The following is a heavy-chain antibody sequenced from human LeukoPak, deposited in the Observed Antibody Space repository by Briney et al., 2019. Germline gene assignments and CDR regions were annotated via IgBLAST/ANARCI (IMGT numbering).Heavy chain of an antibody. J-gene: IGHJ4*02. CDR1: GVTFSNLA. V-gene: IGHV3-30*04. CDR3: AAQPCSVGRCYLDY. Sequence: GSLRLSCAASGVTFSNLAMHWVRQAPGKGLEWVAVISHHGSDQFYADSVKGRFTISRDNSKNTLFLQMNSLGAEDTAVYYCAAQPCSVGRCYLDYWGQGTLVTVSS. D-gene: IGHD2-15*01. CDR2: ISHHGSDQ.